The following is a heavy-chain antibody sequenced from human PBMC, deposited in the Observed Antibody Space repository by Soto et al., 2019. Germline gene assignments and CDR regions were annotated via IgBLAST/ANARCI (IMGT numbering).Heavy chain of an antibody. CDR1: GFTFSDFN. V-gene: IGHV3-48*01. CDR2: ISSSSTNI. Sequence: PVGSLRLSCAASGFTFSDFNINWVRQAPGKGLEWVSYISSSSTNIYYADSVKGRFTISRDNAKNSLYLQMNSLRAEDTAIYYYACGRIAVTGTFLFWGQGTLVTISS. J-gene: IGHJ4*02. CDR3: ACGRIAVTGTFLF. D-gene: IGHD6-19*01.